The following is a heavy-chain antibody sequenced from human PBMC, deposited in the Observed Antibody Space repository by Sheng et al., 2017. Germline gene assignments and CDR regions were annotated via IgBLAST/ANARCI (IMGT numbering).Heavy chain of an antibody. D-gene: IGHD3-3*01. CDR2: INHSGST. J-gene: IGHJ2*01. CDR3: ARLNPAFWSGYYMNWYFDL. Sequence: QVQLQQWGAGLLKPSETLSLTCAVYGGSFSGYYWSWIRQPPGKGLEWIGEINHSGSTNYNPSLKSRVTISVDTSKNQFSLKLSSVTAADTAVYYCARLNPAFWSGYYMNWYFDLWGRGTLVTVSS. CDR1: GGSFSGYY. V-gene: IGHV4-34*01.